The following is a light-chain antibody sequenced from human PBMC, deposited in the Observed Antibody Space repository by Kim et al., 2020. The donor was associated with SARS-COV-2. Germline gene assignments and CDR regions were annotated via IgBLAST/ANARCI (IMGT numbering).Light chain of an antibody. Sequence: SYELTQPPSVSVAPGKTARITCGENNIGTKSVHWYQQKPGQAPVLVIYDDRDRPSGIPERFSGSNSGNTATLTISRVEAGDEADYYCQVWDSSSDHAGVFGGGTQLPVL. CDR2: DDR. CDR3: QVWDSSSDHAGV. CDR1: NIGTKS. J-gene: IGLJ3*02. V-gene: IGLV3-21*04.